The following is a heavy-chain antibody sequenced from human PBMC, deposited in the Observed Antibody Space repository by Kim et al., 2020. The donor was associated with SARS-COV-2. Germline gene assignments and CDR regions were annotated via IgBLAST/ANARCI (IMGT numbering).Heavy chain of an antibody. V-gene: IGHV3-30*03. CDR1: GFTFSSYG. CDR2: ISYDGSNK. Sequence: GGSLRLSCAASGFTFSSYGMHWVRQAPGKGLEWVAVISYDGSNKYYADSVKGRFTISRDNSKNTLYLQMNSLRAEDTAVYYCAGYCSSTSCYEFGYWGQGTLVTVSS. CDR3: AGYCSSTSCYEFGY. J-gene: IGHJ4*02. D-gene: IGHD2-2*01.